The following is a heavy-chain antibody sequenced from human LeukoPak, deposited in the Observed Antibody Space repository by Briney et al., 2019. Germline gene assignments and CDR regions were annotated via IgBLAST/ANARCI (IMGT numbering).Heavy chain of an antibody. CDR1: GFTFRSHG. V-gene: IGHV3-33*01. CDR2: IWYDGSHE. J-gene: IGHJ4*01. D-gene: IGHD6-6*01. Sequence: GGSLRLSCAASGFTFRSHGMHWVRQAPGKGLEWAAVIWYDGSHEEYADSVKGRFTISRDNSRNTLSLQMNSLRAEDTAIYYRVRDIRARYLDSWGLGTLVIVSS. CDR3: VRDIRARYLDS.